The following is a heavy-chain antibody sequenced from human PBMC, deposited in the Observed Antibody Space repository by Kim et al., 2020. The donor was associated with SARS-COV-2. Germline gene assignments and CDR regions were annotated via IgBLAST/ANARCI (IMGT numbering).Heavy chain of an antibody. V-gene: IGHV3-23*01. Sequence: GGSLRLSCAASGFTFSSYAMRWVRQAPGKGLEWVSAISGSGGSTYYADSVKGRFTISRDNSKNTLYLQMNSLRAEDTAVYYCAKSSWGWSDVGSFDYWGQGTPVTVSS. D-gene: IGHD1-1*01. CDR1: GFTFSSYA. CDR3: AKSSWGWSDVGSFDY. J-gene: IGHJ4*02. CDR2: ISGSGGST.